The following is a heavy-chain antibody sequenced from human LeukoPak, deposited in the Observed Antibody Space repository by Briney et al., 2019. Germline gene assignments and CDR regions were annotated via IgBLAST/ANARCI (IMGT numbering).Heavy chain of an antibody. CDR1: GGSISSHF. J-gene: IGHJ5*02. Sequence: SETLSLTCTVSGGSISSHFWSWIRQPPGKGLEWIGYIYYSGSTNYNPSLKSRFTISIDTSKNQFSLYLSSVTAADTAVYYCARLPLIATTRGGFDPWGQGTLVTVSS. D-gene: IGHD1/OR15-1a*01. CDR2: IYYSGST. CDR3: ARLPLIATTRGGFDP. V-gene: IGHV4-59*08.